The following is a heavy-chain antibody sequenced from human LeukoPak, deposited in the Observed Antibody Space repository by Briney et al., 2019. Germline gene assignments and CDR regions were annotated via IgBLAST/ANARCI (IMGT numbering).Heavy chain of an antibody. CDR3: AGDMVRGVILRRALDY. V-gene: IGHV4-34*01. CDR1: GGSFSGYY. Sequence: SETLSLTCAVYGGSFSGYYWSWIRQPPGKGLEWLGEINHSGSTNYNPSLKSRVTMSVDTSKNQFSLKLSSVTAADTAVYYCAGDMVRGVILRRALDYWGQGTLVTVSS. CDR2: INHSGST. J-gene: IGHJ4*02. D-gene: IGHD3-10*01.